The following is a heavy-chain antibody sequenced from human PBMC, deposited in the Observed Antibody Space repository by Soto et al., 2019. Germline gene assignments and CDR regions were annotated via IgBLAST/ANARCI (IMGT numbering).Heavy chain of an antibody. CDR1: GFTFSTYG. V-gene: IGHV3-23*01. J-gene: IGHJ4*02. Sequence: EVQLLESGGGVVQPGGSLRLACAASGFTFSTYGMSWVRQAPGKGLEWVSTISSSAGSTFYADSVKGRFTISRDNSKNTLNLQISGLRAEDTAVYYCAKGVSWGFYDHWGQGNLVTVST. CDR2: ISSSAGST. CDR3: AKGVSWGFYDH. D-gene: IGHD6-13*01.